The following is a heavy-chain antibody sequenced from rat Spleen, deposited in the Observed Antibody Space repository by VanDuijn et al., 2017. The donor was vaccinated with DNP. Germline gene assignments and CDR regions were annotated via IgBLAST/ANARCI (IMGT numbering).Heavy chain of an antibody. V-gene: IGHV5-22*01. CDR3: ASHTYYGYNFFVY. J-gene: IGHJ2*01. CDR1: GFTFSAYY. Sequence: EVQLVESGGDLVQPGRSLKLFCAASGFTFSAYYMAWVRQAPAKGLEWVAYIGSAAYAPYYGDSVKGRFSISRDIAKTTLYLQMNSLRSEDTATYYCASHTYYGYNFFVYWGQGVMVTVSS. CDR2: IGSAAYAP. D-gene: IGHD1-9*01.